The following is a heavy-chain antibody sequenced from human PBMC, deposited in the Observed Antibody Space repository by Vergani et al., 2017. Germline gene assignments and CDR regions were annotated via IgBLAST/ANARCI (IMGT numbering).Heavy chain of an antibody. CDR3: ARWWIYFDY. D-gene: IGHD2-15*01. CDR2: IYYTGIT. Sequence: QVQLQESGPGLVKPSETLSLTCIVSGGSFNNYYWSWIRQPPGKGLEWIGYIYYTGITNYNPSLKSRVTISIDTYEKQFSLKVRSVTVADTAVYYCARWWIYFDYWGQGNLVTVSS. V-gene: IGHV4-59*01. J-gene: IGHJ4*02. CDR1: GGSFNNYY.